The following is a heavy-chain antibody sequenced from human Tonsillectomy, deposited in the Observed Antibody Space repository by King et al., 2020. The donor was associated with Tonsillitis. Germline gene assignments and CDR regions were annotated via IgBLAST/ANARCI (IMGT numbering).Heavy chain of an antibody. J-gene: IGHJ4*02. V-gene: IGHV5-10-1*03. CDR3: ARYSFTSSAFDY. CDR2: IDPSDSYT. CDR1: GYSFTSYW. D-gene: IGHD6-6*01. Sequence: QLVQSGAEVKKPRESLRISCRGSGYSFTSYWITWVRQMPGKGLEWVGTIDPSDSYTNYSPSFQGHVTISADKSISTAYLQWSSLKASDTAMYYCARYSFTSSAFDYWGQGTLVTVSS.